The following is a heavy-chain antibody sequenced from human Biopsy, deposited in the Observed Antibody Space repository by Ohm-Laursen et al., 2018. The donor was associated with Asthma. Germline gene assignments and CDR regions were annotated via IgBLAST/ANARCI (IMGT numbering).Heavy chain of an antibody. V-gene: IGHV4-30-2*06. CDR1: GDSIDSGDYS. J-gene: IGHJ4*02. Sequence: TLSLTCAVSGDSIDSGDYSWTWIRQSPGLGLEWIGYIYRNGDTYYNPTLKNRVTISIDRSKNQFSLRPRSVTAADTAVYYCARGWNCGGDCYSLDSWGQGTLVTVSS. CDR2: IYRNGDT. CDR3: ARGWNCGGDCYSLDS. D-gene: IGHD2-21*02.